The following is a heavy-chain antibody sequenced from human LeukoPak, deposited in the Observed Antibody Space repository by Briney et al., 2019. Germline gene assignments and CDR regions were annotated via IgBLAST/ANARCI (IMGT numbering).Heavy chain of an antibody. CDR3: AKDQAIFGVVIIRFDY. CDR2: ISGSGGST. CDR1: GFTFSSYA. V-gene: IGHV3-23*01. Sequence: PGGSLRLSCAASGFTFSSYAMSWVRQAPGKGLEWVSAISGSGGSTYYADSVKGRSTISRDNSKNTLYLQMNSLRAEDTAVYYCAKDQAIFGVVIIRFDYWGQGTLVTVSS. D-gene: IGHD3-3*01. J-gene: IGHJ4*02.